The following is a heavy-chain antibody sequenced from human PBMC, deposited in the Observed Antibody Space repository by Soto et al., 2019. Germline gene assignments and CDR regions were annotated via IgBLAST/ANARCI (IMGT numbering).Heavy chain of an antibody. J-gene: IGHJ3*02. Sequence: GGSLRLSCAASGFTFSSYAMSWVRQAPGKGLEWVSAISGSGGSTYYADSVKGRFTISRDNSKNTLYLQMNSLRAEYTVVYYCAKRGYDILAFDIWGQGTMVTVSS. V-gene: IGHV3-23*01. D-gene: IGHD3-9*01. CDR1: GFTFSSYA. CDR3: AKRGYDILAFDI. CDR2: ISGSGGST.